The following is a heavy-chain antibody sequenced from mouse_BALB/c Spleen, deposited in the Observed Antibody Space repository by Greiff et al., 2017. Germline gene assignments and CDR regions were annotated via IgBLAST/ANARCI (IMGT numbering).Heavy chain of an antibody. CDR3: ARGHYYGSTRPFAY. CDR1: GYTFTDFN. D-gene: IGHD1-1*01. V-gene: IGHV1S29*02. CDR2: IYPYNGGT. J-gene: IGHJ3*01. Sequence: VQLQQSGPELVKPGASVKISCKASGYTFTDFNMHWVKQSHGKSLEWIGYIYPYNGGTGYNQKFKSKATLTVDNSSSTAYMELRSLTSEDSAVYYCARGHYYGSTRPFAYWGQGTLVTVSA.